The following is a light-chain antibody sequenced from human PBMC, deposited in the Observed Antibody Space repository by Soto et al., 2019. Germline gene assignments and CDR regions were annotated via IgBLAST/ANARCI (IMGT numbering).Light chain of an antibody. V-gene: IGLV2-14*03. J-gene: IGLJ2*01. Sequence: QSVLTQPASVSGSPGQSITISCTGSSSDVGDYNFVSCYQQHPGKAPRLIIYDVTTRPSGVSDRFSGSKSGNTASLTISGLQAEDEAQYDCSSYTNSDTFEDVLFGGGTQLTVL. CDR3: SSYTNSDTFEDVL. CDR2: DVT. CDR1: SSDVGDYNF.